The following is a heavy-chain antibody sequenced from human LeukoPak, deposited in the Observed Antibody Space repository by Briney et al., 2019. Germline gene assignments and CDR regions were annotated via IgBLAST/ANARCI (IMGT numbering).Heavy chain of an antibody. CDR2: ISSSSSYI. V-gene: IGHV3-21*01. CDR3: ARVQSSGWYRYYYDSSGYGGLDY. CDR1: GFTFSSYS. Sequence: GGSLRPSCAASGFTFSSYSMNWVRQAPGKGLEWVSSISSSSSYIYYADSVKGRFTISRDNAKNSLYLEMNSLRAEDTAVYFCARVQSSGWYRYYYDSSGYGGLDYWGQGTLVTVSS. J-gene: IGHJ4*02. D-gene: IGHD3-22*01.